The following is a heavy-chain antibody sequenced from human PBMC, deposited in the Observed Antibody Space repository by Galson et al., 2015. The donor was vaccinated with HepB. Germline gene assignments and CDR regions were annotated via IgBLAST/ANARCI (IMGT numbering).Heavy chain of an antibody. D-gene: IGHD2-15*01. CDR1: GFTFSSYE. CDR2: ISSSGSTI. CDR3: ARGYCSGGSCYFSPVDY. V-gene: IGHV3-48*03. J-gene: IGHJ4*02. Sequence: SLRLSCAASGFTFSSYEMNWVRQAPGKGLEWVSYISSSGSTIYYADSVKGRSTISRDNAKNSLYLQMNSLRAEDTAVYYCARGYCSGGSCYFSPVDYWGQGTLVTVSS.